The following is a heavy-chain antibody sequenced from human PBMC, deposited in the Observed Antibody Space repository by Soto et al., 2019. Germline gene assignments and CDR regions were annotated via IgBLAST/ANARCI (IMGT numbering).Heavy chain of an antibody. J-gene: IGHJ4*02. CDR2: IYYSGST. Sequence: SETLSLTCTVSGGSISSYYWSWIRQPPGKGLEWIGYIYYSGSTNYNPSLKSRVTISVDTSKNQFSLKLSSVTAADTAVYYCARSTPLFDLDYWGQGTLVTVSS. CDR1: GGSISSYY. CDR3: ARSTPLFDLDY. V-gene: IGHV4-59*01. D-gene: IGHD3-9*01.